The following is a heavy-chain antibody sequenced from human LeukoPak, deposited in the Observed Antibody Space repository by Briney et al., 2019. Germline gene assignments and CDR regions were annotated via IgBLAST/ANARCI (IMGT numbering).Heavy chain of an antibody. J-gene: IGHJ1*01. V-gene: IGHV3-23*01. D-gene: IGHD3-10*01. CDR1: GFTFSSYA. Sequence: GGSLRLSCAASGFTFSSYAMSWVRQAPGKGLEWVSAISGSGGSTYYADSVKGRFTISRDNSKNTLYLQMNSLKTEDTAVYYCTIARGSPFSFQHWGQGTLVTVSS. CDR2: ISGSGGST. CDR3: TIARGSPFSFQH.